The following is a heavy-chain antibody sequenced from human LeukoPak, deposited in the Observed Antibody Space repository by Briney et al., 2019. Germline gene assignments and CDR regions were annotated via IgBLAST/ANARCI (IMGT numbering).Heavy chain of an antibody. J-gene: IGHJ3*02. D-gene: IGHD2-15*01. V-gene: IGHV4-61*02. CDR1: GGSISSGSYY. CDR3: ARDLISGYCSGGSCYSGPDDAFDI. Sequence: PSQTLSLTCTVSGGSISSGSYYWRWIRQPAGKGLEWIGRIYTSGSTNYNPSLKSRVTISVDTSKNQFSLKLSSVTAADTAVYYCARDLISGYCSGGSCYSGPDDAFDIWGQGTMVTVSS. CDR2: IYTSGST.